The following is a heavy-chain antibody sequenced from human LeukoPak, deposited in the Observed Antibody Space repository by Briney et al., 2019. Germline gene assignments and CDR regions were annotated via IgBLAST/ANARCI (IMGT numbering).Heavy chain of an antibody. Sequence: GGSLRLSCAASGFTFSSYGMHWVRQAPGKGLEWVAVISYDGSNKYYADSVKGRFTISRDNSKNTLYLQMNSLRAEDTAVYYCAKVPGPAVRIYYYYGMDVWGQGTTVTVSS. CDR3: AKVPGPAVRIYYYYGMDV. J-gene: IGHJ6*02. V-gene: IGHV3-30*18. D-gene: IGHD3-10*01. CDR1: GFTFSSYG. CDR2: ISYDGSNK.